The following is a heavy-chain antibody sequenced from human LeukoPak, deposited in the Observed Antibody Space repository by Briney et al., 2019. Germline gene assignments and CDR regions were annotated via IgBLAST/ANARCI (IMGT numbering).Heavy chain of an antibody. J-gene: IGHJ4*02. CDR3: ARAPGYYDSSGYYENWFDY. CDR2: IIPILGTA. V-gene: IGHV1-69*05. Sequence: SVKVSCKASGGTFSSYAISWVRQAPGQGLEWMGGIIPILGTANYAQKFQGRVTITTDESTSTAYMELSSLRSEDTAVYYCARAPGYYDSSGYYENWFDYWGRGTLVTVSS. CDR1: GGTFSSYA. D-gene: IGHD3-22*01.